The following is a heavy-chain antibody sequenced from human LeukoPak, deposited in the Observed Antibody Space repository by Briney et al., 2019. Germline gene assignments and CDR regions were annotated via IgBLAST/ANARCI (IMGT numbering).Heavy chain of an antibody. CDR1: GFTVSSNY. Sequence: GGSLRLSCAASGFTVSSNYMSWVRQAPGKGLEWVSVIYSGGSTYYADSVKGRFTISRDNSKNTLYLQMNSLRAEDTAVYYCARVSAGDGFWSGYSYYFDYWGQGTLVTVSS. CDR2: IYSGGST. D-gene: IGHD3-3*01. J-gene: IGHJ4*02. CDR3: ARVSAGDGFWSGYSYYFDY. V-gene: IGHV3-53*01.